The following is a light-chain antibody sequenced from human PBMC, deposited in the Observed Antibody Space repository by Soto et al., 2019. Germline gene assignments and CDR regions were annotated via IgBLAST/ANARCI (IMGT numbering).Light chain of an antibody. J-gene: IGLJ3*02. CDR2: EVT. Sequence: QSALTQPPSASGSPGQSVTISCTGTSSDVGGYNYVSWYQQYPGRAPKLMLYEVTKRPSGVPDRFSGSKSGNTASLTVSGLQAEYEADYYCSSYAASNNFYFVFGGGTKLTVL. V-gene: IGLV2-8*01. CDR1: SSDVGGYNY. CDR3: SSYAASNNFYFV.